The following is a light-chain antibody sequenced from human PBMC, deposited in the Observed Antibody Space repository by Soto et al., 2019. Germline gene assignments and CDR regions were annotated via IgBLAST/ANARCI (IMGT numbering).Light chain of an antibody. Sequence: DIQMTQSPSTLSASVGDSVTITCRASQSISTWLAWYQQKPGKAPKLLIYDASSLEGGVPSRFSGSGSGTEFTLTINSLQPDDFATYYCQQYHIYSGTFGQGTKVDI. V-gene: IGKV1-5*01. CDR3: QQYHIYSGT. CDR1: QSISTW. CDR2: DAS. J-gene: IGKJ1*01.